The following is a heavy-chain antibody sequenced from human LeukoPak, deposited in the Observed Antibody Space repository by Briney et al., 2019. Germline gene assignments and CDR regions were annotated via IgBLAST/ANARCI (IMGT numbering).Heavy chain of an antibody. V-gene: IGHV4-59*08. Sequence: SETLSLTRTVSGGSISSYYWSWIRQPPGKGLEWIGYIYYSGSTNYNPSLKSRVTISVDTSKNQFSLKLSSVTAADTAVYYCARRTVAVAGTFDYWGQGTLVTVSS. CDR3: ARRTVAVAGTFDY. CDR1: GGSISSYY. J-gene: IGHJ4*02. D-gene: IGHD6-19*01. CDR2: IYYSGST.